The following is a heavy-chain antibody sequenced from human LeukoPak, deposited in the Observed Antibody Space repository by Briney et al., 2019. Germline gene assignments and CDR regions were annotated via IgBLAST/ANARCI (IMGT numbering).Heavy chain of an antibody. CDR2: IHTSGYT. D-gene: IGHD3-3*01. V-gene: IGHV4-4*07. CDR1: GDSFNTYY. J-gene: IGHJ4*02. CDR3: ARGSGGDFWSGYTHFDY. Sequence: PSETLSLTCTVSGDSFNTYYWIWLRQAAGKGLEWIGRIHTSGYTNYNPSLETRVTISTDKSKNQFSLKLLSVTAADTAVYYCARGSGGDFWSGYTHFDYWGQGILVTVSS.